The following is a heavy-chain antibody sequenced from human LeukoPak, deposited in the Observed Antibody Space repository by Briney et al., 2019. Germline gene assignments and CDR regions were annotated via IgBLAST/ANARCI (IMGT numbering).Heavy chain of an antibody. V-gene: IGHV3-23*01. CDR1: GFTFSSYA. Sequence: GSLRLSCAASGFTFSSYAMSWVRQAPGEGLEWVSAISGSGGSTYYADSVKGRFTISRDNSKNTLYLQMNSLRAEDTAVYYCAKAGGFGELLPFDYWGQGTLVTVSS. CDR2: ISGSGGST. D-gene: IGHD3-10*01. CDR3: AKAGGFGELLPFDY. J-gene: IGHJ4*02.